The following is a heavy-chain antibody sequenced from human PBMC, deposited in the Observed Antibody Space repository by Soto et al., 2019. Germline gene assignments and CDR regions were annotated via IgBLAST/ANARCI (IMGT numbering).Heavy chain of an antibody. CDR3: ARVSVGGYYYGMDV. CDR2: INPNSGGT. D-gene: IGHD3-3*01. Sequence: GASVKVSCKASGYTFTGYYMHWVRQAPGQGLEWMGWINPNSGGTNYAQKFQGRVTMTRDTSISTAYMELSRLRSDDTAVYYCARVSVGGYYYGMDVWGQGTTVTVSS. V-gene: IGHV1-2*02. J-gene: IGHJ6*02. CDR1: GYTFTGYY.